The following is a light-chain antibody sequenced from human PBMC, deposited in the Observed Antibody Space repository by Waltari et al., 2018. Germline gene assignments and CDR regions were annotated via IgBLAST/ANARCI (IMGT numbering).Light chain of an antibody. CDR1: PGSVSTTNY. V-gene: IGLV8-61*01. Sequence: QTVVTQEPSFSVSPGGTVTLTCGLSPGSVSTTNYPSWYQQTPGQAPRTLIYNTNSGSCGVPDRFAGSILGNKAALTITGDKADDESDYYCVLYMGSGIWVFGGGTKLTVL. J-gene: IGLJ3*02. CDR3: VLYMGSGIWV. CDR2: NTN.